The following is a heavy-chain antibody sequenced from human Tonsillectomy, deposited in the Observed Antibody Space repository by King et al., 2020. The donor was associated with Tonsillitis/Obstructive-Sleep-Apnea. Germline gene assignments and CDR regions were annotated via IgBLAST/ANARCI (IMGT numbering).Heavy chain of an antibody. CDR2: ISSSGSFM. V-gene: IGHV3-48*03. D-gene: IGHD2-2*01. CDR3: AIYRYCSRTSCYHPDAFDI. Sequence: VQLVESGGGLVQPGGSLRLSCAASGFTFSSYEINWVRQAPGKGLEWVSYISSSGSFMYYADSVKGRFTISRDNAKNSLYLQMNSLRAEDTAVYYCAIYRYCSRTSCYHPDAFDIWGQGTMVTVSS. J-gene: IGHJ3*02. CDR1: GFTFSSYE.